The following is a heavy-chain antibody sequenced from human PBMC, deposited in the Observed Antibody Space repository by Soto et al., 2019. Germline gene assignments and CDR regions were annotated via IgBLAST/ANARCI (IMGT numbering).Heavy chain of an antibody. CDR2: IYHSGST. D-gene: IGHD5-12*01. J-gene: IGHJ4*02. CDR3: ARGSPYSGYAW. Sequence: PSETLSLTCAVYGGSFSGYYWSWIRQPPGKGLEWIGEIYHSGSTNYNPSLKSRVTISVDTSKNQFSLKLRSVTAADTAVYYCARGSPYSGYAWWGQGTLVTVS. V-gene: IGHV4-34*01. CDR1: GGSFSGYY.